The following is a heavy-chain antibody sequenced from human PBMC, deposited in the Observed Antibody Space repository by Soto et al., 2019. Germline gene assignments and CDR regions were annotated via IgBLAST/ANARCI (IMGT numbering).Heavy chain of an antibody. D-gene: IGHD3-10*01. Sequence: GGSLRLSCAASGVTFSNYTMPWVRQAPGKGLEWVALISYDEIDKYFADAVKGRFTISRDNSKNTLYLQMDSLRAEDTAVYYCAGRSGSSDYWGRGTLVTVSS. CDR2: ISYDEIDK. CDR3: AGRSGSSDY. J-gene: IGHJ4*02. V-gene: IGHV3-30*04. CDR1: GVTFSNYT.